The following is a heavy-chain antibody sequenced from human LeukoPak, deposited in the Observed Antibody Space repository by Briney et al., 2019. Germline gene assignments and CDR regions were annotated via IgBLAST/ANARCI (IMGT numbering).Heavy chain of an antibody. CDR3: AKDQGDNWGGPHFDY. V-gene: IGHV3-21*01. D-gene: IGHD7-27*01. CDR2: ISSSSSYI. J-gene: IGHJ4*02. CDR1: GFTFSSYS. Sequence: KPGGSLRLSCAASGFTFSSYSMNWVRQAPGKGLEWVSSISSSSSYIYYADSVKGRFTISRDNSKNTLYLQMNSLRAEDTAVYYCAKDQGDNWGGPHFDYWGQGTLVTVSS.